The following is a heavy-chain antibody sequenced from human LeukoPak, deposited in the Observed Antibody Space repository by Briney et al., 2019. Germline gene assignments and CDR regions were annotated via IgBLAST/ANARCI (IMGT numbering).Heavy chain of an antibody. V-gene: IGHV4-34*01. CDR3: ARGTGTMIY. CDR1: GGSFSGYY. D-gene: IGHD1-1*01. Sequence: SETLSLTCAVYGGSFSGYYWSWIRHPPGKGLEWIGEINHSGSTNYNPSLKIRVTISVDTSKNQFSLKLSSVPAADTAVYYCARGTGTMIYWGQGTLVTVSS. J-gene: IGHJ4*02. CDR2: INHSGST.